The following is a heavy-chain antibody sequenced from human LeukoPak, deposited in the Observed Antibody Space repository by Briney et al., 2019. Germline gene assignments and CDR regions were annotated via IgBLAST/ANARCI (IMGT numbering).Heavy chain of an antibody. J-gene: IGHJ4*02. CDR1: GYTFTGYY. D-gene: IGHD2-8*02. CDR2: ISTYDGDT. V-gene: IGHV1-18*04. Sequence: GASVKVSCKASGYTFTGYYMHWVRLAPGQGLEWMGWISTYDGDTKYAQKFQGRVTMTTNTTTSTAYMEVRSLRSDDTAMYYCTTSGALYWGQGTLVTVSS. CDR3: TTSGALY.